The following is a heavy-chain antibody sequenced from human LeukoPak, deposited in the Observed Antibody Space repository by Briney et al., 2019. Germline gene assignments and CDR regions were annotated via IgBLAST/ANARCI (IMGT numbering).Heavy chain of an antibody. J-gene: IGHJ4*02. CDR1: GFTFSSYA. D-gene: IGHD3-22*01. CDR3: AKDISRHYYDSSGYYHDY. CDR2: ISGSGGST. Sequence: PGGSLRLSCAASGFTFSSYAMSWVRQAPGKGLEWVSAISGSGGSTYYADSVKGRFTISRDNFKNTLYLQMNSLRAEDTAVYYCAKDISRHYYDSSGYYHDYWGQGTLVTVSS. V-gene: IGHV3-23*01.